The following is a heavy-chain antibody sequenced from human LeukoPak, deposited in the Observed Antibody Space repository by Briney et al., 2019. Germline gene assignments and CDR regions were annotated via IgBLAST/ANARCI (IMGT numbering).Heavy chain of an antibody. CDR2: VMSGRDST. J-gene: IGHJ4*02. Sequence: GGSLRLSCAASGFSVSDYSISWIRQSPGKGPEWISYVMSGRDSTNYADSVEGRFTISRDNAKNSVALQLDGLRADDTAVYFCTRERQGSYYAFESWGQGTLVTVSS. V-gene: IGHV3-11*05. CDR1: GFSVSDYS. D-gene: IGHD1-26*01. CDR3: TRERQGSYYAFES.